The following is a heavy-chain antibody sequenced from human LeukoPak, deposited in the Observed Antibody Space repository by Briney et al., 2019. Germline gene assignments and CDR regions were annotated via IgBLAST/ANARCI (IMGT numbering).Heavy chain of an antibody. J-gene: IGHJ6*03. V-gene: IGHV4-38-2*02. CDR2: IYHSGST. CDR1: GYSISSGYY. D-gene: IGHD3-22*01. CDR3: ARGSSYYDSSGYYRRVYYYYYMDV. Sequence: SETLSLTCTVSGYSISSGYYWGWIRQPPGKGLEWIGNIYHSGSTYYNPSLKSRVTISVDTSKNQFSLKLSSVTAADTAVYYCARGSSYYDSSGYYRRVYYYYYMDVWGKGTTVTVSS.